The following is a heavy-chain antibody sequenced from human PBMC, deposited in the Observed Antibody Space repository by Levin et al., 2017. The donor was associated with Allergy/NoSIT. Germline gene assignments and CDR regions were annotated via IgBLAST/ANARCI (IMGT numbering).Heavy chain of an antibody. CDR2: ISKNGGST. D-gene: IGHD2-15*01. CDR3: ARGGLRTVVVGWFDP. V-gene: IGHV3-64*01. Sequence: GESLKISCAASGFTFSDYAIHWVRQAPGKGLEYVSAISKNGGSTYYANSVKGRFTISRDNSNNTLFLQMASLRVEDTAVYYCARGGLRTVVVGWFDPWGQGTLVTVSS. CDR1: GFTFSDYA. J-gene: IGHJ5*02.